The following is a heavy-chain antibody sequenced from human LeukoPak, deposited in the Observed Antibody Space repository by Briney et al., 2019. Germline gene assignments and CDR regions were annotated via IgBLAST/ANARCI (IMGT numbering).Heavy chain of an antibody. D-gene: IGHD5-24*01. CDR1: GGSISSYY. Sequence: SETLSLTRTVSGGSISSYYWSWIRQPPGKGLEWIGYIYYSGSTNYNPSLKSRVTISVDTSKNQFSLKLSSVAAADTAVYYCARDPGRDGYNYAFDYWGQGTLVTVSS. CDR3: ARDPGRDGYNYAFDY. V-gene: IGHV4-59*01. CDR2: IYYSGST. J-gene: IGHJ4*02.